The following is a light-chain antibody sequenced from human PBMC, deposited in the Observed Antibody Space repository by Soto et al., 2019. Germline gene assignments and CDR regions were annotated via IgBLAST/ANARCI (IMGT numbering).Light chain of an antibody. V-gene: IGKV1-33*01. CDR2: DAS. J-gene: IGKJ4*01. CDR3: QQYDNLPLT. Sequence: IQMPKSPSSLSASVGDRVTITCRASQSISSYLNWYQQKPGKAPKLLIYDASNLETGVPSRFSGSGSGTDFTFTISSLQPEDIATYYCQQYDNLPLTSGGGTKVDIK. CDR1: QSISSY.